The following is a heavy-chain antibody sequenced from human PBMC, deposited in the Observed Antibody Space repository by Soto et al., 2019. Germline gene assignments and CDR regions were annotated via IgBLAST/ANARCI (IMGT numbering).Heavy chain of an antibody. D-gene: IGHD3-16*01. V-gene: IGHV4-59*01. CDR1: GGSISSYY. CDR3: ARDMSEDWFDP. CDR2: IYYSGST. Sequence: QVQLQESGPGLVKPSETLSLTCTVSGGSISSYYWSWIRQPPGKGLEWIGYIYYSGSTNYNPSLKRRVPISVDTSKNPFSLKLSSVTAADTAVYYCARDMSEDWFDPWGQGTLVTVSS. J-gene: IGHJ5*02.